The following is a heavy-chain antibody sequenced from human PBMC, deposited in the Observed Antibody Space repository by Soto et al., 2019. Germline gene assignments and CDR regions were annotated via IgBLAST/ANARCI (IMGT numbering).Heavy chain of an antibody. CDR2: IDPNDSYT. V-gene: IGHV5-10-1*01. J-gene: IGHJ3*01. D-gene: IGHD3-22*01. Sequence: GESLKISCKGSGYTFTNYWITWVRQMPGKGLEWMERIDPNDSYTNYSPSFRGHVTISTDKSMSTAYLQWSSLTASDIAINYCASDSDSRGAAAFDVGGKGKMVPVPS. CDR3: ASDSDSRGAAAFDV. CDR1: GYTFTNYW.